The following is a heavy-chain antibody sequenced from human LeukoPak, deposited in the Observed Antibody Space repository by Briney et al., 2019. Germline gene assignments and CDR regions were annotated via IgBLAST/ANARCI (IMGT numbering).Heavy chain of an antibody. J-gene: IGHJ3*02. CDR3: ARDAGIVVVPAAIGDDAFDI. D-gene: IGHD2-2*02. Sequence: GASVKVSCIASVYTFTIYGISWVRQAPGQGLEWMGWISAYNGNTNYAQKLQGRVTMTTDTSTSTAYMELRSLRSDDSAVYYCARDAGIVVVPAAIGDDAFDIWGQGTMVTASS. CDR2: ISAYNGNT. CDR1: VYTFTIYG. V-gene: IGHV1-18*01.